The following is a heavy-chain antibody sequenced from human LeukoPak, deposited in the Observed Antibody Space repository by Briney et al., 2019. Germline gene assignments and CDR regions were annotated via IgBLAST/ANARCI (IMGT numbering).Heavy chain of an antibody. CDR1: GGSISSYY. CDR3: AVITFGGVIAS. V-gene: IGHV4-59*01. CDR2: IYYSGST. Sequence: SETLSLTCTVSGGSISSYYWSWIRQPPGKGLEWIGYIYYSGSTNYNPSLKSRVTISVDTSKNQFSLKLSSVTAADTAVYYCAVITFGGVIASWGQGTLVTVSS. J-gene: IGHJ5*01. D-gene: IGHD3-16*01.